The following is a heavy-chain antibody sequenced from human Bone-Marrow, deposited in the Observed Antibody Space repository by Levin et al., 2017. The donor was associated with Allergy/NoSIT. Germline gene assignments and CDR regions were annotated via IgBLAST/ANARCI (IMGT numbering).Heavy chain of an antibody. CDR3: ARGHPDGDYVYYYIDV. Sequence: GGSLRLSCVASGFTFSSYWMHWVRQVPGKGLVWVSRINSDGSTTNYADSVKGRFTISRDNAKNTLYLQMNSLRAEDTAVYFCARGHPDGDYVYYYIDVWGKGTTVTVSS. CDR2: INSDGSTT. D-gene: IGHD4-17*01. V-gene: IGHV3-74*01. J-gene: IGHJ6*03. CDR1: GFTFSSYW.